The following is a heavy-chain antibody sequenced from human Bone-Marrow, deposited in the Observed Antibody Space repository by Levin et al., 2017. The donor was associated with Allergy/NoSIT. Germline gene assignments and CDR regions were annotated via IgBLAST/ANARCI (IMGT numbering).Heavy chain of an antibody. CDR2: IYYSGRT. CDR3: ARVYTGYKNSHYYYMDV. J-gene: IGHJ6*03. V-gene: IGHV4-61*01. CDR1: GDSLSSGSYH. D-gene: IGHD3-9*01. Sequence: SETLSLTCTVSGDSLSSGSYHWSWIRQSPGKGLEWIGYIYYSGRTNYNPSLKSRVTISVDTSKKQLSLKLSSVTAADTAVYYCARVYTGYKNSHYYYMDVWGKGTTVTVSS.